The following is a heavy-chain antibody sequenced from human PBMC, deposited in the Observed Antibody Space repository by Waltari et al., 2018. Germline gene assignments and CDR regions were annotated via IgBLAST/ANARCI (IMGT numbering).Heavy chain of an antibody. CDR2: ICGMGGRT. CDR1: GFTFASHA. CDR3: VKVISGWAPFDWYDP. D-gene: IGHD3-10*01. V-gene: IGHV3-23*01. Sequence: EVQLLESGGGLVQPGGSLRLSCAASGFTFASHAMTWVRQAPGKGLEGFRGICGMGGRTFEADSVKGRFTISRDNSKTTLYLQMNSLRVEDTALYYCVKVISGWAPFDWYDPWGQGTLVTVSS. J-gene: IGHJ5*02.